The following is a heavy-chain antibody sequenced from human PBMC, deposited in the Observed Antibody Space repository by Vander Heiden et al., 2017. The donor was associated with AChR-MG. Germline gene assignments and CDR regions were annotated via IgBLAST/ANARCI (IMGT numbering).Heavy chain of an antibody. J-gene: IGHJ4*02. V-gene: IGHV3-23*01. CDR2: ISGSGGST. CDR3: AKDGTEGVITFGGVIARDY. CDR1: GFTFSTYA. Sequence: EVQLLESGGGLVQPGGSLRLSCRASGFTFSTYAMGWVRQAPGKGLEWVSAISGSGGSTYYADSVKGRFTISRDNSKNTLYLQMNSLRAEDTAVYYCAKDGTEGVITFGGVIARDYWGQGTLVTVSS. D-gene: IGHD3-16*02.